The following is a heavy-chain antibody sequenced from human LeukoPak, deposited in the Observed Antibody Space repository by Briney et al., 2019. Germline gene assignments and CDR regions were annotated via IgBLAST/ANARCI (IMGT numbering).Heavy chain of an antibody. CDR3: AREQPYVWGVYSYSPLDY. J-gene: IGHJ4*02. V-gene: IGHV1-69*06. Sequence: GASVKVSCKASGGTFSSYAISWVRQAPGQGLEWMGGIIPIFGTANYAQKSQGRVTITADKSTSTAYMELSSLRSEDTAVYYCAREQPYVWGVYSYSPLDYWGQGTMVTVSS. CDR1: GGTFSSYA. D-gene: IGHD5/OR15-5a*01. CDR2: IIPIFGTA.